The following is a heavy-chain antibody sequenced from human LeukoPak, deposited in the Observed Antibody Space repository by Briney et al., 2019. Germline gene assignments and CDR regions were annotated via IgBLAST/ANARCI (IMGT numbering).Heavy chain of an antibody. CDR2: MDYSRVS. V-gene: IGHV4-59*01. CDR1: GGSITPYF. J-gene: IGHJ4*01. Sequence: SETLSLTCAVSGGSITPYFWSWIRQPPGKGLEWIGYMDYSRVSNYSPSLKSRVTMSVDTSKNHFSLNLRSVTDADLGMYFCARGYAAAGLFDHWGHGTLVTVSS. CDR3: ARGYAAAGLFDH. D-gene: IGHD6-25*01.